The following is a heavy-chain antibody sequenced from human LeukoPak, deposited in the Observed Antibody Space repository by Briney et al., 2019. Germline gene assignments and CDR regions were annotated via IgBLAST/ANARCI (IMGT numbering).Heavy chain of an antibody. V-gene: IGHV1-2*02. CDR3: ASEDGYYDSSGYVDY. CDR1: GYTFTGYY. D-gene: IGHD3-22*01. J-gene: IGHJ4*02. Sequence: GASVKVSCKASGYTFTGYYMHWVRQAPGQGLEWMGWINPNSGGTNYAQKLQGRVTMTRDTSISTAYMELSRLRSDDTAVYYCASEDGYYDSSGYVDYWGQGTLVTVSS. CDR2: INPNSGGT.